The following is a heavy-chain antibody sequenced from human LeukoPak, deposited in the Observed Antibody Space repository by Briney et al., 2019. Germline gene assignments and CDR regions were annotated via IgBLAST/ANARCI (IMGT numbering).Heavy chain of an antibody. D-gene: IGHD3-9*01. CDR1: GFTFSDYY. CDR2: ISGSGGST. V-gene: IGHV3-23*01. CDR3: AKDYYDILTGYFDY. J-gene: IGHJ4*02. Sequence: PGGSLRLSCAASGFTFSDYYMSWIRQAPGKGLEWVSAISGSGGSTYYADSVKGRFTISRDNSKNTLYLQMNSLRAEDTAVYYCAKDYYDILTGYFDYWGQGTLVTVSS.